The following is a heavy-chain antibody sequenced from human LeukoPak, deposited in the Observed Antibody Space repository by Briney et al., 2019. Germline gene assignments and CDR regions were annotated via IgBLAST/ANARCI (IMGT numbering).Heavy chain of an antibody. CDR3: ARSAQQLVFDY. V-gene: IGHV3-30*03. CDR2: ISYDGSNK. Sequence: GGSLRLSCEASGFTFSSYGMHWVRQAPGKGLEWVAAISYDGSNKYYADSVKGRFTISRDNSKNTLYLQMNSLRAEDTAVYYCARSAQQLVFDYWGQGTLVTVSS. J-gene: IGHJ4*02. CDR1: GFTFSSYG. D-gene: IGHD6-13*01.